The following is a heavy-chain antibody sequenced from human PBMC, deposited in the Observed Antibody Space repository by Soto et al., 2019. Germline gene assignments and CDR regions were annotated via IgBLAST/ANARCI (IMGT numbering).Heavy chain of an antibody. J-gene: IGHJ5*02. CDR3: AAGWDAGQLGP. Sequence: SPVEVSCKASGFSLSSSSVQWVRQAHGQRLEWIGWIVVASGNTNSAQKFQERVTITRAMSTSTPYMELSSLRSEDTAVYYCAAGWDAGQLGPWGQGTLVTVSS. D-gene: IGHD5-18*01. CDR1: GFSLSSSS. CDR2: IVVASGNT. V-gene: IGHV1-58*01.